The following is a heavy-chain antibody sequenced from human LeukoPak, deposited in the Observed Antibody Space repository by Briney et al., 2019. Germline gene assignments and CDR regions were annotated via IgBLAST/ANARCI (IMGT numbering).Heavy chain of an antibody. Sequence: GGSLRLSCAASGFIVSSNYMAWVRQAPAKGLEWVSTIYSSGSTKYADYVKGRFTISRDESKNTLYLQMNNLRADDTGVYYCAREREDWGLAFDYWGQGTLVTVSS. CDR2: IYSSGST. V-gene: IGHV3-53*01. CDR3: AREREDWGLAFDY. CDR1: GFIVSSNY. D-gene: IGHD3/OR15-3a*01. J-gene: IGHJ4*02.